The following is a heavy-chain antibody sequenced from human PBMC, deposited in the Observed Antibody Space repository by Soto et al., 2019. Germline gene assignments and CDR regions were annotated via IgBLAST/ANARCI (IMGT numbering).Heavy chain of an antibody. Sequence: LSLTCTVSGDSIISSDFYWGWVRQPPGKGLEWIGSIFYLGSSYYNPSLKSRVTMSVDTSKNQFSLRLRSVTAADTALYFCARHSLALRKNNWFDPWGQGIMDTVSS. CDR3: ARHSLALRKNNWFDP. J-gene: IGHJ5*02. CDR2: IFYLGSS. D-gene: IGHD3-3*02. CDR1: GDSIISSDFY. V-gene: IGHV4-39*01.